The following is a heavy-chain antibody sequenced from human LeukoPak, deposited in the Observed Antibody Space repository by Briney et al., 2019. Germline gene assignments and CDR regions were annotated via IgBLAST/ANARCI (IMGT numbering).Heavy chain of an antibody. D-gene: IGHD3-22*01. Sequence: PGGSLGLSCAASGFTFSSYGMHWVRQAPGKGLEWVAVISYDGSNKYYADSVKGRFTISRDNSKNTLYLQMNSLRAEDTAVYYCAKEASYYYDSSGYLSLDYFDYWGQGTLVTVSS. J-gene: IGHJ4*02. V-gene: IGHV3-30*18. CDR1: GFTFSSYG. CDR3: AKEASYYYDSSGYLSLDYFDY. CDR2: ISYDGSNK.